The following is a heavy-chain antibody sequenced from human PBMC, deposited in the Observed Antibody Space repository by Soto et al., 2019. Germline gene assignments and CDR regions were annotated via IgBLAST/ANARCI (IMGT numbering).Heavy chain of an antibody. D-gene: IGHD4-4*01. CDR2: ISYDGSQE. V-gene: IGHV3-30-3*01. Sequence: AQLVESGGGVVQPGRSLRLSCAASGFNFSIYAMHWVRQAPGKGLDWVAVISYDGSQEYYADSVKGRFTISRDNSKNTLYLRMDSLRAEDTAVYYCASDVDYTPIDYWGQGTLVTVSS. CDR1: GFNFSIYA. CDR3: ASDVDYTPIDY. J-gene: IGHJ4*02.